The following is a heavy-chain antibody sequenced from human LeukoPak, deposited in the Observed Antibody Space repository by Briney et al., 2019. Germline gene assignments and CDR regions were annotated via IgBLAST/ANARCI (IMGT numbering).Heavy chain of an antibody. CDR3: ARDDAVAGLSFDY. D-gene: IGHD6-19*01. CDR2: ISSSSSYI. V-gene: IGHV3-21*01. CDR1: GFTFSSYA. J-gene: IGHJ4*02. Sequence: PGGSLRLSCAASGFTFSSYAMSWVRQAPGKGLEWVSSISSSSSYIYYADSVKGRFTIPRDNAKNSLYLQMNSLRAEDTAVYYCARDDAVAGLSFDYWGQGTLVTVSS.